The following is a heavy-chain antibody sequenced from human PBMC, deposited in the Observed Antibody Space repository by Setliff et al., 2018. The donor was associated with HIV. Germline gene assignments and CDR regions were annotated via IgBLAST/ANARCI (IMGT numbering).Heavy chain of an antibody. Sequence: PSETLSLTCTVSGDSITSGTYYWGWIRQPPGKGLEWIGSIYHSGRTYYNPSLKSRVTISVDTSKNQFSLKLTSVTAADTAVYYCARDQPQDYDSLTGYYTGRYFDYWGRGTLVTVSS. CDR3: ARDQPQDYDSLTGYYTGRYFDY. V-gene: IGHV4-39*07. CDR2: IYHSGRT. J-gene: IGHJ4*02. CDR1: GDSITSGTYY. D-gene: IGHD3-9*01.